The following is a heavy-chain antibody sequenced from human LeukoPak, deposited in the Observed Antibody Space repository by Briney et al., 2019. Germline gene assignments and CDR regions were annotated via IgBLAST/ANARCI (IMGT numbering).Heavy chain of an antibody. V-gene: IGHV3-53*01. CDR3: AKGNWRYFDY. Sequence: GGSLRLSCAASGFTVSSNYMSWVRQAPGKGLEWVSVIYSGGSTYYADSVKGRFTISRHNSENTLYLQMNSLRADDTAAYYCAKGNWRYFDYWGQGTLVTVSS. J-gene: IGHJ4*02. CDR1: GFTVSSNY. CDR2: IYSGGST. D-gene: IGHD1-1*01.